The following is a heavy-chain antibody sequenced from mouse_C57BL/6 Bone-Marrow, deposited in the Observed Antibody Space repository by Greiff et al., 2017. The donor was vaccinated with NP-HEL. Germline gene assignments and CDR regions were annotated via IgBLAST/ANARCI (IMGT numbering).Heavy chain of an antibody. V-gene: IGHV7-3*01. CDR2: IRNKANGYTT. Sequence: EVKVVESGGGLVQPGGSLSLSCAASGFTFTDYYMSWVRQPPGKALEWLGFIRNKANGYTTEYSASVKGRFTISRDNSQSILYLQMNALRAEDSATYYCARGGNPFAYWGKGTLVTVSA. D-gene: IGHD2-1*01. CDR1: GFTFTDYY. CDR3: ARGGNPFAY. J-gene: IGHJ3*01.